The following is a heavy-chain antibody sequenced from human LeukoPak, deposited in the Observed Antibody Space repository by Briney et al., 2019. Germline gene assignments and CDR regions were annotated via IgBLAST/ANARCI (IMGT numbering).Heavy chain of an antibody. D-gene: IGHD3-3*01. CDR2: IYYSGST. V-gene: IGHV4-30-4*08. Sequence: SETLSLTCTVSGGSISSGDYYWSWIRQPPGKGLEWIGYIYYSGSTYYNLSLKSRVTISVDTSKNQFSLKLSSVSAADTAVYYCAREGHYDFWSGYSYYFDYWGQGTLVTVSS. J-gene: IGHJ4*02. CDR1: GGSISSGDYY. CDR3: AREGHYDFWSGYSYYFDY.